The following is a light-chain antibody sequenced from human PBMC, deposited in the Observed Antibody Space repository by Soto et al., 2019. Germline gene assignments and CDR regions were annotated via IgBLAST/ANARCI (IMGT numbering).Light chain of an antibody. J-gene: IGKJ5*01. Sequence: EIVLTQSPGTLSLSPGERATLSCRASQSVSSTYLIWYQQKPGQAPRLLIYGASTRATGIPARFSGSGSGTEFTLTISSLEPEDFAVYYCQQRSNWPPTFGQGTRLEIK. CDR2: GAS. V-gene: IGKV3D-20*02. CDR3: QQRSNWPPT. CDR1: QSVSSTY.